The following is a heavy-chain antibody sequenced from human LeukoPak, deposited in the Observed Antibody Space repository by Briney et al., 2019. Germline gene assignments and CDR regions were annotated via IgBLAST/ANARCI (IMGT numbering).Heavy chain of an antibody. V-gene: IGHV3-66*03. J-gene: IGHJ4*02. D-gene: IGHD6-19*01. Sequence: GGSLRLSCTVSGFTVSSNSMSWVRQAPGKGLEWVSFIYSDNTHYSDSVKGRFTISRDNSKNTLYLQMNSLRAEDTAVYYCAKEVYSSDWTPDFDYWGQGTLVTVSS. CDR2: IYSDNT. CDR1: GFTVSSNS. CDR3: AKEVYSSDWTPDFDY.